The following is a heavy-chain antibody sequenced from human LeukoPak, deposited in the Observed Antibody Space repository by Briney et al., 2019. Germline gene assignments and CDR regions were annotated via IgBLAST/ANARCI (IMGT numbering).Heavy chain of an antibody. CDR2: ISSSSSYI. J-gene: IGHJ4*02. CDR3: ARGYSSSWYVFTEVYYFDY. CDR1: GFTFSSYS. Sequence: PGGSLRLSCAASGFTFSSYSMNWVRQAPGKGLEWVSSISSSSSYIYYADSVKGRFTISRDNAKNSLYLQMNSLRAEDTAVYYCARGYSSSWYVFTEVYYFDYWGQGTLVTVSS. D-gene: IGHD6-13*01. V-gene: IGHV3-21*01.